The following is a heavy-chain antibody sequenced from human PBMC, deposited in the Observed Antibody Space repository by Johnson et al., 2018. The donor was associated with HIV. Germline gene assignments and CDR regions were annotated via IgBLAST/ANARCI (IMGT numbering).Heavy chain of an antibody. CDR1: GFTFDDYA. CDR3: ARGGFGFTMIVPVDI. V-gene: IGHV3-20*04. D-gene: IGHD3-22*01. J-gene: IGHJ3*02. Sequence: VQLVESGGVVVQPGGSLRLSCAASGFTFDDYAMHWVRQAPGKGLEWVSLINWNGGSTGYADSVKGRFTISRDNAKNSLYLQMNSLRAEDTALYYCARGGFGFTMIVPVDIWGQGTMVTVSS. CDR2: INWNGGST.